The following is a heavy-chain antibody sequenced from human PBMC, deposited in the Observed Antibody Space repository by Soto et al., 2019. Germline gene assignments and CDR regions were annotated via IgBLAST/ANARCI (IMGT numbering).Heavy chain of an antibody. D-gene: IGHD1-26*01. CDR3: ARGQWELLFDY. V-gene: IGHV4-31*03. CDR2: IYYSGST. J-gene: IGHJ4*02. CDR1: GGSISSGGYY. Sequence: SETLSLTCTVSGGSISSGGYYWSWIRQHPGKGLEWIGYIYYSGSTYYNPSLKSRVTISVDTSKNQLSLKLSSVTAADTAVYYCARGQWELLFDYWGQGTQVTVSS.